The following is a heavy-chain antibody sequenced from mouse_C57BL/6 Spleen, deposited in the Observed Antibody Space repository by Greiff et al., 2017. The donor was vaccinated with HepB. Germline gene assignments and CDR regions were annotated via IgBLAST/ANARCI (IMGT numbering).Heavy chain of an antibody. V-gene: IGHV1-82*01. Sequence: QVQLQQSGPELVKPGASVKISCKASGYAFSSSWMNWVKQRPGKGLEWIGRIYPGDGDTNYNGKFKGTATLTADKSSSTAYMQLSSLTSEDSAVYFCAREDDYDGFAYWGQGTLVTVSA. CDR3: AREDDYDGFAY. CDR1: GYAFSSSW. D-gene: IGHD2-4*01. CDR2: IYPGDGDT. J-gene: IGHJ3*01.